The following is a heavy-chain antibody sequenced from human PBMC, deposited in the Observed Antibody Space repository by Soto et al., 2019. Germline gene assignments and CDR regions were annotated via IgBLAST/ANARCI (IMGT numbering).Heavy chain of an antibody. CDR2: VSHSGST. V-gene: IGHV4-4*02. J-gene: IGHJ5*02. CDR3: AAWHPLNP. CDR1: NGSITSHNW. Sequence: QVQLQESGPGLVKPSGTLSVTCSVSNGSITSHNWWAWVRQPPGKGLEWIGEVSHSGSTNYNPSLKSRATILVDKSKNQFSLKVTSVTAANPAVYYCAAWHPLNPWGQGILVTVSS.